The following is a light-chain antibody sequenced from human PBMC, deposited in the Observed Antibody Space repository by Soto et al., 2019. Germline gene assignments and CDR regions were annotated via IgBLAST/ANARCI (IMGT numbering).Light chain of an antibody. J-gene: IGKJ1*01. Sequence: IVMTKTTATLSVSPGDRATLSCRASQTVNSNLAWYQTTPGQAPRLLIYGASTRATGIPARFSGSRSGTEFTLTISSLQSEDFAVYYCQQYNNWPSWTFGQGTK. CDR3: QQYNNWPSWT. CDR2: GAS. CDR1: QTVNSN. V-gene: IGKV3-15*01.